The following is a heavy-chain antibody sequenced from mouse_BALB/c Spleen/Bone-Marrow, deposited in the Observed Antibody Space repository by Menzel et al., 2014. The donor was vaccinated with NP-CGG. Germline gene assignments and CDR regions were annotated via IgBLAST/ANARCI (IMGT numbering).Heavy chain of an antibody. V-gene: IGHV7-3*02. CDR2: IRNKANGYTT. J-gene: IGHJ3*01. D-gene: IGHD2-1*01. CDR3: ARDTGNYVRFAY. Sequence: EVQGVESGGGLVQPGGSLRLSCATSGFTFTDYYMSWVRQPPGKALEWLGFIRNKANGYTTEYSASVKGRFTISRDNSQSILYLQMNTLRAEDSATYYCARDTGNYVRFAYWGQGTLVTVSA. CDR1: GFTFTDYY.